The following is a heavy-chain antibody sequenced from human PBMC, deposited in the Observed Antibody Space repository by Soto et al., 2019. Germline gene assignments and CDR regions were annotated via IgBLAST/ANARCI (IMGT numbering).Heavy chain of an antibody. D-gene: IGHD7-27*01. J-gene: IGHJ4*02. V-gene: IGHV4-34*01. Sequence: QVQLQQWGAGLLKPSETLSLTCAVYGGSFSGYYWSWIRQPPGKGLEWIGEINHSGSTNYNPSLKSRVTISADTSKNQFSLKLSSVTAADTAVDYGERGWGKIFYYWGQGTLVTVSS. CDR3: ERGWGKIFYY. CDR2: INHSGST. CDR1: GGSFSGYY.